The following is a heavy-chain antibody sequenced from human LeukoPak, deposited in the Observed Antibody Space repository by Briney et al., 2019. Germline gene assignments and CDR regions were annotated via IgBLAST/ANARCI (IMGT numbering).Heavy chain of an antibody. J-gene: IGHJ4*02. V-gene: IGHV3-23*01. CDR1: XFXXXXXX. Sequence: GGSLRLSCAASXFXXXXXXXXXVXXXPGXXXXXVXXXXXXXGXXXYADSXKGRFTISRDNSKNTLYLQMNSLRAEDTAVYYCXKXXYHVGATTVYDYWGQGTLVTVSS. CDR2: XXXXXGXX. D-gene: IGHD1-26*01. CDR3: XKXXYHVGATTVYDY.